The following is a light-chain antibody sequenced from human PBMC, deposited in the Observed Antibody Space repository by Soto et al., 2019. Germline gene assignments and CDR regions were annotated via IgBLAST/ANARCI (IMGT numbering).Light chain of an antibody. CDR1: SSDVGDYNY. CDR3: SSYTSSSTLYV. V-gene: IGLV2-14*01. J-gene: IGLJ1*01. CDR2: EVS. Sequence: QSVLTQPASVSWSPGQSITISCTGTSSDVGDYNYVSWYQQHPGKAPKLMIYEVSNRPSGVSNRFSGSKSGNTASLTISGLQAEDEADYYCSSYTSSSTLYVFGTGTKVTV.